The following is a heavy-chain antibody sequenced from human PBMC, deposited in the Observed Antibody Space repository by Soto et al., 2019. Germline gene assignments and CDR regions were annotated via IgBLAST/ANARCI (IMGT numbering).Heavy chain of an antibody. CDR3: ARDPFLEWLSYPYLDY. Sequence: GGSLRLSCAASGFTFSSYWMHWVRQAPGKGLVWVSRINSDGSSTSYADSVKGRFTIPRDNAKNTLYLQMNSLRAEDTAVYYCARDPFLEWLSYPYLDYWGQGTLVTVSS. CDR1: GFTFSSYW. D-gene: IGHD3-3*02. CDR2: INSDGSST. J-gene: IGHJ4*02. V-gene: IGHV3-74*01.